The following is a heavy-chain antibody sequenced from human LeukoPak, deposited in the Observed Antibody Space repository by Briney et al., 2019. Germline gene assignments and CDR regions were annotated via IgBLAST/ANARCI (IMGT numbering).Heavy chain of an antibody. CDR1: GGSISSSSYY. CDR2: TYYSGST. Sequence: PSETLSLTCTVSGGSISSSSYYWGWIRQPPGKGLEWIGSTYYSGSTYYNPSLKSRVTISVDTPKNQFSLKLSSVTAADTAVYYCASLSRQLGGVDYWGQGTLVTVSS. V-gene: IGHV4-39*01. D-gene: IGHD6-6*01. CDR3: ASLSRQLGGVDY. J-gene: IGHJ4*02.